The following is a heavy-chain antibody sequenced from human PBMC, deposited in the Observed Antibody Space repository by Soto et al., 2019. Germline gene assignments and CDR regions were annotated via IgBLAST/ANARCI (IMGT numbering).Heavy chain of an antibody. V-gene: IGHV3-23*01. CDR2: FSGGGGIT. CDR1: GLTLGPYG. Sequence: VQLLESGGALERRGGSRSPPLLVPGLTLGPYGGTWVPKVPGKGLEWVSGFSGGGGITHYRDSVKGGFTISRDDPRSTVYLQMNSLGVDDTAVYYCTRWNGYGDHWGRGTLVTVSS. J-gene: IGHJ4*02. D-gene: IGHD1-1*01. CDR3: TRWNGYGDH.